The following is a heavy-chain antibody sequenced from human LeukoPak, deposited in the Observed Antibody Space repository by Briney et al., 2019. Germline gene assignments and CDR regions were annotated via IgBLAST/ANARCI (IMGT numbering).Heavy chain of an antibody. CDR1: GGSFSGYY. CDR2: INHSGST. V-gene: IGHV4-34*01. D-gene: IGHD1-26*01. Sequence: SETLSLTCAVYGGSFSGYYWSWIRQPPGKGLEWIGEINHSGSTNYNPSLKSRVTISVDTSKNQFSLKLSSVTAADTAVYYCAREVGATTGYYFDYWGQGTLVTVSS. J-gene: IGHJ4*02. CDR3: AREVGATTGYYFDY.